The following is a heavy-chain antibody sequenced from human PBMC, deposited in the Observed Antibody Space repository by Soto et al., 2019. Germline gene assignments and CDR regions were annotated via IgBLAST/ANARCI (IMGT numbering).Heavy chain of an antibody. D-gene: IGHD6-19*01. J-gene: IGHJ3*02. V-gene: IGHV1-69*13. CDR3: ATACSGCRNWRIGI. Sequence: SVKVSCKASGGSFRSYATSWVRQAPGQGLEWMGGIIPMFHTPSYAQKFQGRVTITADESTSTAYMEMSSLRSEDTAVYYCATACSGCRNWRIGIWGQGTMVTVSS. CDR1: GGSFRSYA. CDR2: IIPMFHTP.